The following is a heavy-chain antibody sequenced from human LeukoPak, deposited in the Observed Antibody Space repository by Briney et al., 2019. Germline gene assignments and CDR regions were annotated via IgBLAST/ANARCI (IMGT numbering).Heavy chain of an antibody. Sequence: GGSLRLSCTASGFSFSVYAMSWVRQAPGKGVEWVSSITDSGGNTYDADSVKGRFTFSRDNSKNTLYLQMSSLRAEDTALYYCARLVPATGIDFWGQGTLVTVSS. D-gene: IGHD2-2*01. CDR2: ITDSGGNT. CDR3: ARLVPATGIDF. J-gene: IGHJ4*02. V-gene: IGHV3-23*01. CDR1: GFSFSVYA.